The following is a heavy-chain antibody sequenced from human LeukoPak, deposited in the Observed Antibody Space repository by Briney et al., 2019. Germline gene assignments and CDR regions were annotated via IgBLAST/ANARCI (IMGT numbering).Heavy chain of an antibody. CDR2: INHSGST. D-gene: IGHD6-25*01. Sequence: PSETLSLTCAVYGGSFSGYYWSWIRQPPGKGLEWIGEINHSGSTNYNPSLKSRVTISVDTSKNRFSLKLSSVTAADTAVYYCARVRTAAGLVDYWGQGTLVTVSS. V-gene: IGHV4-34*01. CDR3: ARVRTAAGLVDY. J-gene: IGHJ4*02. CDR1: GGSFSGYY.